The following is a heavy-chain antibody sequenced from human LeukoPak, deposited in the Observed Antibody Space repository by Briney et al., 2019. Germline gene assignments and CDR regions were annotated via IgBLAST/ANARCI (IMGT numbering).Heavy chain of an antibody. CDR1: GYTFTSDY. D-gene: IGHD2-15*01. CDR2: INPSGGST. V-gene: IGHV1-46*01. CDR3: PRDRYCSGGSCYSYRPYYYFDY. J-gene: IGHJ4*02. Sequence: EASVKVSCKASGYTFTSDYMHCVRQAPGQGLWWMGIINPSGGSTSYAQKFQGRVTMTRDMSTSTVYMELSSLRSEDTAVYYCPRDRYCSGGSCYSYRPYYYFDYWRQGTLLTVSS.